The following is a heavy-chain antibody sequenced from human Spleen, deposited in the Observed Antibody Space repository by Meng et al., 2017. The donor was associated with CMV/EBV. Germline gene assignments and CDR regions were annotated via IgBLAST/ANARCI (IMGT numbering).Heavy chain of an antibody. CDR3: ARGELDPDY. V-gene: IGHV4-59*01. J-gene: IGHJ4*02. CDR2: IYYSGST. Sequence: SETLSLTCAVYGGSFSGYYCSWIRQPPGKGLEWIGYIYYSGSTNYNPSLKSRVTISVDTSKNQFSLKLSSVTAADTAVYYCARGELDPDYWGQGTLVTVSS. D-gene: IGHD1-26*01. CDR1: GGSFSGYY.